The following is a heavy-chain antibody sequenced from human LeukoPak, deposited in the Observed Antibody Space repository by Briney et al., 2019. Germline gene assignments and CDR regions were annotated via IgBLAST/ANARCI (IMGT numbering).Heavy chain of an antibody. J-gene: IGHJ3*02. CDR1: GGSISSYY. D-gene: IGHD3-22*01. CDR3: ARDSYYDSSGYYHAFDI. CDR2: IYTSGST. V-gene: IGHV4-4*07. Sequence: PSETLSLTCTVSGGSISSYYWSWIRQPAGKGLEWIGRIYTSGSTNYNPSLKSRVTMSVDTSKNQFSLKLSSVTAADTAAYYCARDSYYDSSGYYHAFDIWGQGTMVTVSS.